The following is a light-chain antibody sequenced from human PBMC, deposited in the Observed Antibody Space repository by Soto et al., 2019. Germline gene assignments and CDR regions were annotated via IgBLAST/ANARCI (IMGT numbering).Light chain of an antibody. J-gene: IGKJ4*01. CDR2: ATS. Sequence: DIQMAQSPSSLSASVGDRVTITCRASRNIDTYLSWYQQKAGKAPKLLIFATSTLQSGVPSRFSGSGSGTDFTLTISSLRPEDFGTYYCHQTFTPPLTFGGGTRVEIK. V-gene: IGKV1-39*01. CDR3: HQTFTPPLT. CDR1: RNIDTY.